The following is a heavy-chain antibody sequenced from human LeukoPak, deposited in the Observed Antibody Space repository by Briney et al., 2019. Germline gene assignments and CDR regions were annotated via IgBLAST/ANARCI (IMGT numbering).Heavy chain of an antibody. Sequence: PSETLSLTXTVSGGSFSSGSYYWSWIRQPAGKGLEWIGRIYTSGSTNYNPSLKSRVTISVDTSKNQFSLKLSSVTAADTAVYYCARSLFPGIAVAGTGYYFDYWGQGTLVTVSS. V-gene: IGHV4-61*02. CDR1: GGSFSSGSYY. J-gene: IGHJ4*02. CDR3: ARSLFPGIAVAGTGYYFDY. D-gene: IGHD6-19*01. CDR2: IYTSGST.